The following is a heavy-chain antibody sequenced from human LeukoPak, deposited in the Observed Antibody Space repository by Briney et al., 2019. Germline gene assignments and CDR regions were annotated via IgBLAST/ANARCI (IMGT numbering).Heavy chain of an antibody. J-gene: IGHJ4*02. CDR2: SSAYNGNT. V-gene: IGHV1-18*01. CDR1: GYTFTSYG. Sequence: ASVKVSCKASGYTFTSYGLSWVRQAPGQGLEWMGWSSAYNGNTKYAQKLQGRVTMTTETSTNTAYMELRSLRSDDTALYYCARGGQLWGGRQSDYWGQGSMVTVSS. CDR3: ARGGQLWGGRQSDY. D-gene: IGHD5-18*01.